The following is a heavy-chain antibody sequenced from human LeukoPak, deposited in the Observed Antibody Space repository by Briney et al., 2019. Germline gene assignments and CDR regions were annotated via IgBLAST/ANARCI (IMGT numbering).Heavy chain of an antibody. D-gene: IGHD4/OR15-4a*01. CDR1: GGSISSYY. CDR2: IYYSGST. V-gene: IGHV4-59*01. Sequence: SETLSLTCTVSGGSISSYYWSWIRQPPGKGLEWIGYIYYSGSTNYNPSLKSRVTISVDTSKNQFSLRLSSVTAADTAVYYCARGGARGYYYYYMDVWGKGTTVTISS. J-gene: IGHJ6*03. CDR3: ARGGARGYYYYYMDV.